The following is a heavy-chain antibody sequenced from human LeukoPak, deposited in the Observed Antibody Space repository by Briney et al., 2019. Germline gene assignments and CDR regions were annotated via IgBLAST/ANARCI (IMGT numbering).Heavy chain of an antibody. Sequence: ASVKVSCKASGYTFTGYYMHWVRQAPGQGLEWMGWINPNSGGTNYAQKLQGWVTMTRDTSISTAYMELSRLRSDDTAVYYCARKGVYGSGSYYKEYYFDYWGQGTLVTVSS. CDR2: INPNSGGT. CDR3: ARKGVYGSGSYYKEYYFDY. CDR1: GYTFTGYY. D-gene: IGHD3-10*01. V-gene: IGHV1-2*04. J-gene: IGHJ4*02.